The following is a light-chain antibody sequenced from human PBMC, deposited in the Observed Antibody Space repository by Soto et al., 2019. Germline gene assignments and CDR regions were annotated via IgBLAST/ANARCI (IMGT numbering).Light chain of an antibody. CDR1: SSDVGGYNY. V-gene: IGLV2-11*01. CDR3: CSYAGSYHVV. J-gene: IGLJ2*01. Sequence: QSALTQPRSVSGSPGQSVTISCTGTSSDVGGYNYVSWYQQHPGKAPKLMIYDVSKRPSGVPDRFSGSKSGNRASLTISGLQAEDEADYYCCSYAGSYHVVFGGGTKLTVL. CDR2: DVS.